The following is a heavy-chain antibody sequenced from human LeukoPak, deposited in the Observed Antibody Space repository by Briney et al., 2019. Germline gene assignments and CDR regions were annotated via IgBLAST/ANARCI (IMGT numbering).Heavy chain of an antibody. CDR3: ARVGADAFDI. CDR2: IYYSGST. J-gene: IGHJ3*02. V-gene: IGHV4-59*01. Sequence: SETLSLTCTVSGGSISSYYWSWIRQPPGKGLEWIGCIYYSGSTNYNPSLKSRVTISVDTSKNQFSLKLSSVTAADTAVYYCARVGADAFDIWGQGTMVTVSS. D-gene: IGHD3-10*01. CDR1: GGSISSYY.